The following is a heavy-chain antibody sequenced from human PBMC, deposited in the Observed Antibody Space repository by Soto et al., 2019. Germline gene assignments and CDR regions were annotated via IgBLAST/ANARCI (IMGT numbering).Heavy chain of an antibody. D-gene: IGHD3-9*01. CDR2: ISYTGTT. V-gene: IGHV4-61*01. J-gene: IGHJ4*02. CDR3: AREKRLRYPSFDY. CDR1: GDSITTTNSY. Sequence: SDTLSLTCTVSGDSITTTNSYWTWIRQPPGKGLEWIGYISYTGTTNNNPSLKSRVTISVDTSKNQFSLKLSSVTAADTAVYYCAREKRLRYPSFDYWGQGTLVTVSS.